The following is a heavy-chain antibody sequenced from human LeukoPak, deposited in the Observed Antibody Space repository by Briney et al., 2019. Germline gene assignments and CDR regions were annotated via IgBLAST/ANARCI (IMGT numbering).Heavy chain of an antibody. V-gene: IGHV1-46*01. CDR2: INPSGGST. J-gene: IGHJ4*02. D-gene: IGHD3-22*01. Sequence: GASVKVSCKASGYTFTSYYMHWVRQAPGQGLEWMGIINPSGGSTSYAQKFQGRVTMTRDMSTSTVYMELSSLRSEDTAVYYCARDGYYYDSSGYYLVVSGFDYWGQGTLVTVSS. CDR3: ARDGYYYDSSGYYLVVSGFDY. CDR1: GYTFTSYY.